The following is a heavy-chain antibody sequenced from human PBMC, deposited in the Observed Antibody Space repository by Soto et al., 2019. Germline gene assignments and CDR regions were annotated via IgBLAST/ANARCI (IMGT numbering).Heavy chain of an antibody. CDR1: GVSIHNSHSF. CDR2: VYYSGGA. D-gene: IGHD2-15*01. V-gene: IGHV4-39*02. J-gene: IGHJ5*02. Sequence: QVQLQESGPGLVKPSETLSLTCAVSGVSIHNSHSFWGWIRQPPGKGLEFIGSVYYSGGANYNPSLTGRVTISVDTSNNQFSLRVTSVTAADTAVYYCGRVVEGATRHTDSDSWGQGMLVTVSS. CDR3: GRVVEGATRHTDSDS.